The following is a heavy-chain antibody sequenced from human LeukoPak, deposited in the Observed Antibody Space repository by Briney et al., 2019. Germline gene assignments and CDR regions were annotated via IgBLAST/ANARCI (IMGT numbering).Heavy chain of an antibody. CDR3: AKDLPLEYWPRTPLVLNYFDP. CDR2: ISASGGST. Sequence: GGSLKLSCAASGFTFSSYAMSWVRRAPGKGLEWVSLISASGGSTYYADSMQGRFTVSRDNSKNTLYLQIDSLRAEDTAVYYCAKDLPLEYWPRTPLVLNYFDPWGQGTLVTVSS. V-gene: IGHV3-23*01. CDR1: GFTFSSYA. J-gene: IGHJ5*02. D-gene: IGHD2/OR15-2a*01.